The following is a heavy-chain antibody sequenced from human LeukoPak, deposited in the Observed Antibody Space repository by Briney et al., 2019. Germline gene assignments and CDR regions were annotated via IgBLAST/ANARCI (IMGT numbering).Heavy chain of an antibody. V-gene: IGHV3-74*01. Sequence: LAGGSLRLSCAASGFTFRRYYMHWVRQAPGKGLVWVSRINSDGSSTTYADSVKGRFTISRDNAKNTLYLQMNSLKVEDTAVYYCTRVFVGDEYSSSGYWGQGTLVTVSS. CDR2: INSDGSST. D-gene: IGHD6-13*01. CDR3: TRVFVGDEYSSSGY. CDR1: GFTFRRYY. J-gene: IGHJ4*02.